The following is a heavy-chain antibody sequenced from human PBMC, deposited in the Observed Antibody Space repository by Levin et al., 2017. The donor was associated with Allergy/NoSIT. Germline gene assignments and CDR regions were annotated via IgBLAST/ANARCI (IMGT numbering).Heavy chain of an antibody. CDR2: IGPSSNR. Sequence: GGSLRLSCVASGFNFIKFSINWVRQAPGKGLEWVSYIGPSSNRHYPESMRGRVTISRDNAKNSLYLEVNNLRAEDTAVYYCARDDNGALDLWGQGGRVTVSS. J-gene: IGHJ5*02. CDR3: ARDDNGALDL. CDR1: GFNFIKFS. V-gene: IGHV3-48*04. D-gene: IGHD2-8*01.